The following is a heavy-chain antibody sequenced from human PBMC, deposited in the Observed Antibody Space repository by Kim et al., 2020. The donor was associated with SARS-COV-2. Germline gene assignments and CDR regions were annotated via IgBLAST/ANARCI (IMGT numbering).Heavy chain of an antibody. CDR3: ARGVVRGAPRGFDY. Sequence: NPSLTSRVNISIDTAKNQFSLKLSSVTAADTAVYYCARGVVRGAPRGFDYWGQGTLVTVSS. D-gene: IGHD3-10*01. V-gene: IGHV4-31*02. J-gene: IGHJ4*02.